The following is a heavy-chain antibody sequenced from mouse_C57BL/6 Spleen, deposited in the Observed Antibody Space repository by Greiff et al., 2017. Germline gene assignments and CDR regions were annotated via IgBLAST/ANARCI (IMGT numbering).Heavy chain of an antibody. Sequence: VQLKESGPELVKPGASVKISCKASGYSFTSYYIHWVKQRPGQGLEWIGWIYPGSGNTKYNEKFKGKATLTADTSSSTAYMQLSSLTSEDSAVYYCARRGDYLDYWGQGTTLTVSS. D-gene: IGHD2-13*01. J-gene: IGHJ2*01. CDR2: IYPGSGNT. CDR3: ARRGDYLDY. CDR1: GYSFTSYY. V-gene: IGHV1-66*01.